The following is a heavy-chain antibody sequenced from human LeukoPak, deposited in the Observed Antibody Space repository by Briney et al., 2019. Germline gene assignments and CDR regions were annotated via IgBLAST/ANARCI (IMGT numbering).Heavy chain of an antibody. CDR2: INPNSGGT. J-gene: IGHJ4*02. V-gene: IGHV1-2*02. CDR1: GYTFTGYY. CDR3: ARDYEYSSGWYEVDY. Sequence: VASVRVSCKASGYTFTGYYMHWVRQAPGQGLEWMGWINPNSGGTNYAQKFQGRVTMTRDTSISTAYMELSRLRSDDTAVYYCARDYEYSSGWYEVDYWGQGTLVTVSS. D-gene: IGHD6-19*01.